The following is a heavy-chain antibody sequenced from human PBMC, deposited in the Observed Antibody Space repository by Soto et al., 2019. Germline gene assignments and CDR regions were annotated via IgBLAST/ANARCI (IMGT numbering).Heavy chain of an antibody. CDR3: ARRANYNDTREPGYFPGSRDAFDI. V-gene: IGHV5-10-1*01. CDR2: IDPSDSYT. J-gene: IGHJ3*02. CDR1: GYSFTSYW. Sequence: GESLKISCKASGYSFTSYWITWVRQMPGKGLEWMGKIDPSDSYTNYSPSFQGHVTISADKSISAAYLQWSSLKASDTAMYYFARRANYNDTREPGYFPGSRDAFDIWGKGTMVTVAS. D-gene: IGHD3-22*01.